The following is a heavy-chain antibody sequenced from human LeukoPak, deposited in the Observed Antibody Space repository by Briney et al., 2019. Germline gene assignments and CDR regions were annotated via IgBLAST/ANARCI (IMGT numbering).Heavy chain of an antibody. CDR2: ISGRADST. V-gene: IGHV3-23*01. D-gene: IGHD4-17*01. J-gene: IGHJ4*02. CDR3: ARSPLIRESYGDKIVKFDY. Sequence: GGSLRLSCAASGFVFSNYAMSWLRQAPGRGLEWVSTISGRADSTYSADSVRGRFTIHRDSYKNTLSLQMDSLRAEDTAVYYCARSPLIRESYGDKIVKFDYWGQGTLVTVPS. CDR1: GFVFSNYA.